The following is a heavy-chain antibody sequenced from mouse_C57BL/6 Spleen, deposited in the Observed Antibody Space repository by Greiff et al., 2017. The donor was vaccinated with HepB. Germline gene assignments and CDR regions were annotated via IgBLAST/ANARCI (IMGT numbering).Heavy chain of an antibody. CDR1: GYAFSSSW. CDR3: AREGGGFPFDY. CDR2: IYPGDGDT. J-gene: IGHJ2*01. V-gene: IGHV1-82*01. Sequence: SGPELVKPGASVKISCTASGYAFSSSWMNWVKQRPGKGLEWIGRIYPGDGDTNYNGKFKGKATLTADKCSRTAYMQLSSLTSEDSAVYFCAREGGGFPFDYWGQGTTLTVSS.